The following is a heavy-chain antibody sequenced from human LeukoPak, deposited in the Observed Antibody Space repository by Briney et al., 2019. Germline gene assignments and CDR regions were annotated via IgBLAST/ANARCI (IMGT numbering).Heavy chain of an antibody. CDR1: GFTFGDYA. CDR2: INSDGSNT. J-gene: IGHJ4*02. CDR3: ARVRESSSGWYDY. V-gene: IGHV3-74*01. D-gene: IGHD6-19*01. Sequence: PGGSLRLSCTASGFTFGDYAMSWVRHAPGKGLVWVSRINSDGSNTNYADSVKGRFTISRDNAKNTLYLQMNSLRAEDTAVYYCARVRESSSGWYDYWGQGTLVTVSS.